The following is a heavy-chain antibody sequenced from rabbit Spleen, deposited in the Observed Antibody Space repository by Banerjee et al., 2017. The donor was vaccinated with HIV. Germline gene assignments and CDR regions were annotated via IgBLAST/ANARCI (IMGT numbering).Heavy chain of an antibody. CDR1: GFSFSTSYY. CDR3: ARGSAAMTMVITGYYLSL. CDR2: IYTGDGST. Sequence: QSLEESGGDMVKPGASLTLTCTASGFSFSTSYYICWVRQAPGKGLEWIGCIYTGDGSTAYASWAKGRFTVSKTSSTTVTLQLNSLTAADTATYFCARGSAAMTMVITGYYLSLWGPGTLVTVS. D-gene: IGHD2-1*01. V-gene: IGHV1S40*01. J-gene: IGHJ4*01.